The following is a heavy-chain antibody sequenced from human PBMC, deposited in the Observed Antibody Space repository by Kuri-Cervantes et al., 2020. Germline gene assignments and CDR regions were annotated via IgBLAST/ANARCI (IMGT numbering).Heavy chain of an antibody. CDR1: SASISSSNW. J-gene: IGHJ4*02. CDR2: IYHSGST. Sequence: SETLSLTCAVSSASISSSNWWSWVRQPPGKGLEWIGEIYHSGSTNYNPSLKSRVTISVDKSTNQFSLKLSSVTAADTALYYCAKDGLWSIAAAGTNTNFDYWGQGTLVTDSS. V-gene: IGHV4-4*02. D-gene: IGHD6-13*01. CDR3: AKDGLWSIAAAGTNTNFDY.